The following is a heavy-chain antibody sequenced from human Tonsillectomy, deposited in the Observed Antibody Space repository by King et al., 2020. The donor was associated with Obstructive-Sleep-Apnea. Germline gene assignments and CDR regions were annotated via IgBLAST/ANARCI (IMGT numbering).Heavy chain of an antibody. CDR3: AREDYSNLALDY. J-gene: IGHJ4*02. Sequence: QVQLVESGGGVVQPGTSLRLSCAASGFSFSTYDMNWVRQAPDKGLEWVAVISYDGRNKYYADSVKGRFTISRDNSKNTLYIQMNSLRAEDTAVYYCAREDYSNLALDYWGQGTLGAVSS. CDR1: GFSFSTYD. CDR2: ISYDGRNK. V-gene: IGHV3-30*04. D-gene: IGHD4-11*01.